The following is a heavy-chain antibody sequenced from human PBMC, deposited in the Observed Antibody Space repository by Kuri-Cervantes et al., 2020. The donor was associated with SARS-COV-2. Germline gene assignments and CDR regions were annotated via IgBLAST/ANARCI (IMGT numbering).Heavy chain of an antibody. CDR1: GGSISSSSYY. Sequence: GSLRLSCTVSGGSISSSSYYWGWIRQPPGKGLEWIGSIYYSGSTYYNPSLKSRVTISVDTSKNQFSLKLSSVTAADTAVYYCARTQLGMNMNVWGKGTTVTVSS. J-gene: IGHJ6*03. V-gene: IGHV4-39*07. CDR3: ARTQLGMNMNV. D-gene: IGHD7-27*01. CDR2: IYYSGST.